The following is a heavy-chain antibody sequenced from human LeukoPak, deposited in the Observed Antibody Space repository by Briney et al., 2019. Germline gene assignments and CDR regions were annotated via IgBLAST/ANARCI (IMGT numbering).Heavy chain of an antibody. Sequence: GGALRLSCAASGFTFSSYAMTWVRQAPGKGLEWVSAISGSGGRTHYADSVKGRFTISRDNSKNTLYLQMNSLRAEDTATYYCAKLSRGEPNDYWGQGTLVTVSS. J-gene: IGHJ4*02. D-gene: IGHD4-17*01. CDR2: ISGSGGRT. CDR3: AKLSRGEPNDY. V-gene: IGHV3-23*01. CDR1: GFTFSSYA.